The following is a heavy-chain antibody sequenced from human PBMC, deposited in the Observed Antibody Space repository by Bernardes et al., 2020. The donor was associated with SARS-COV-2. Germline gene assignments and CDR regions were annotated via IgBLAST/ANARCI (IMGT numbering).Heavy chain of an antibody. CDR3: ARNPSFGIGINHFDR. D-gene: IGHD3-3*01. J-gene: IGHJ4*02. V-gene: IGHV4-39*07. CDR1: GDSVATENYY. Sequence: SETLSLTCVVSGDSVATENYYWAWIRQPPGKGLEWLGSAYFSGRRRYNPSLRSRVTISVDTSQNQISLALASLTVADTAIYFCARNPSFGIGINHFDRRGQGTLVSVSS. CDR2: AYFSGRR.